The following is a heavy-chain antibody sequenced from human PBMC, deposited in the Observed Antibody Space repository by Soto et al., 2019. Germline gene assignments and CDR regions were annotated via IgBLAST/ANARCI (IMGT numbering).Heavy chain of an antibody. D-gene: IGHD3-10*01. J-gene: IGHJ4*02. CDR2: IIPLFGTP. V-gene: IGHV1-69*01. CDR3: ARDRDDYGSGNYYNRIDF. Sequence: QVQLVQSGAEVKKPGSSVKVSCKASGGIFSTYAISWLRQAPGQGLEWMGGIIPLFGTPNYAQRFQGRVTITAEESTSTGYMELGRLQFEDTAVYYCARDRDDYGSGNYYNRIDFWGQGTLVTVSS. CDR1: GGIFSTYA.